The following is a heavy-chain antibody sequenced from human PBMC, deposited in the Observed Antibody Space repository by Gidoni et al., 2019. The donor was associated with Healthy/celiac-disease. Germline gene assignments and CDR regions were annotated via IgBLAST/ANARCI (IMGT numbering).Heavy chain of an antibody. J-gene: IGHJ5*02. Sequence: QGQLQESGAGLVKPSETLSLTCTGSGGAIRSSSYYWGWIRQPPVKGLEWIGSIYYSGSTYYNPSLKSRVTISVDTSKNQFSLKLSSVTAADTAVYYCASSYYDILTGYYHNWFDPWGQGTLVTVSS. V-gene: IGHV4-39*01. CDR3: ASSYYDILTGYYHNWFDP. CDR1: GGAIRSSSYY. D-gene: IGHD3-9*01. CDR2: IYYSGST.